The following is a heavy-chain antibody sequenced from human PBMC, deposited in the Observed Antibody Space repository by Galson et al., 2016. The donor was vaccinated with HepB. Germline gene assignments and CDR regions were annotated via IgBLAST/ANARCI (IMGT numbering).Heavy chain of an antibody. Sequence: SVKVSCTASGYTFTSYALHWVRQAPGQGLEWMGWINAGNGNTKYSQRFQGRVTITRDTSASTAYMELSSLRSEDTAVYYCARGWSSGYYQLDYWGQGTLVTVSS. D-gene: IGHD3-22*01. CDR2: INAGNGNT. CDR1: GYTFTSYA. J-gene: IGHJ4*02. V-gene: IGHV1-3*01. CDR3: ARGWSSGYYQLDY.